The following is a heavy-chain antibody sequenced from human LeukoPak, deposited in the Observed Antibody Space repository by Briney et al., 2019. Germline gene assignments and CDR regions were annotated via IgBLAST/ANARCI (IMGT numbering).Heavy chain of an antibody. Sequence: SETLSLTCTVSGGSISSYYWSWIRQPPGKGLEWIGYIYYSGSTNYNPSLKSRVTISVDTSKNQFSLKLSSVTAADTAVYYCATAIAVAGTWYYGTDVWGQGTTVTVSS. CDR3: ATAIAVAGTWYYGTDV. CDR2: IYYSGST. V-gene: IGHV4-59*08. J-gene: IGHJ6*02. CDR1: GGSISSYY. D-gene: IGHD6-19*01.